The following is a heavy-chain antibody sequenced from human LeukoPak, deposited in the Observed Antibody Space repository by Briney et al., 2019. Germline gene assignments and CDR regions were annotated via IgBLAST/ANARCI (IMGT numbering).Heavy chain of an antibody. D-gene: IGHD2-2*01. CDR1: GFTFSSYG. CDR3: ARGGDIVVVPALLGDY. Sequence: QSGGSLRLSCAASGFTFSSYGMHWVRQAPGKGLEWVAVISYDGSNKYYADSVKGRFTISRDNSKNTLYLQMNSLRAEDTAVYYCARGGDIVVVPALLGDYWGQGTLVTVSS. CDR2: ISYDGSNK. V-gene: IGHV3-30*03. J-gene: IGHJ4*02.